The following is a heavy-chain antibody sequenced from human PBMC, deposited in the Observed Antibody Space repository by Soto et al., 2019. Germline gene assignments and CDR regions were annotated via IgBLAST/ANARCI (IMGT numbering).Heavy chain of an antibody. CDR2: ISSSGSTI. Sequence: GGSLRLSCAASGFTFSDYYMSWIRQAPGKGLEWVSYISSSGSTIYYADSVKGRFTISRDNAKNSLYLQMNSLRAEDTAVYYCARDIPCSSTSCYWDRWFDPWGQGTLVTVSS. CDR3: ARDIPCSSTSCYWDRWFDP. D-gene: IGHD2-2*01. J-gene: IGHJ5*02. V-gene: IGHV3-11*01. CDR1: GFTFSDYY.